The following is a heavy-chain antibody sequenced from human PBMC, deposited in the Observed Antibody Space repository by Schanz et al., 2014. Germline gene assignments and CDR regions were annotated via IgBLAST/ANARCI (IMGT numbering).Heavy chain of an antibody. V-gene: IGHV3-23*01. CDR3: TTDNGHFAFDF. CDR1: GFSFSSYA. Sequence: EVHLLESGGGLVEPGGSLRLSCATSGFSFSSYAINWVRQAPGKGLEWVSGITGASDHIDYAESVKGRFTISRDNSKNSLYLQMNSLRAEDTAVYYCTTDNGHFAFDFWGQGTMVTVSS. J-gene: IGHJ3*01. CDR2: ITGASDHI. D-gene: IGHD2-8*01.